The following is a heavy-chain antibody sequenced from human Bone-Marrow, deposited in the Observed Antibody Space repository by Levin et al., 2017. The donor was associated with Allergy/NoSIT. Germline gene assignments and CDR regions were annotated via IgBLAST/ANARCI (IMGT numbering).Heavy chain of an antibody. CDR3: VREAQPLVRYYFGF. CDR1: GFTFSSYS. J-gene: IGHJ4*02. CDR2: LSNNGNTE. V-gene: IGHV3-30-3*01. Sequence: GESLKISCAASGFTFSSYSLHWVRQSPGKGLEWVAVLSNNGNTEFYSDSVKGRFTISRDNSKNTLYLQMNSLRVEDTAVYYCVREAQPLVRYYFGFWGQGTLVTVSS. D-gene: IGHD6-13*01.